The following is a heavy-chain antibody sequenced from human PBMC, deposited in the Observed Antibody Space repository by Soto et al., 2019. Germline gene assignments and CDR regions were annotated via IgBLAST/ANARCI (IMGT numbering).Heavy chain of an antibody. V-gene: IGHV4-39*01. D-gene: IGHD3-3*01. CDR2: VHSTGGT. J-gene: IGHJ6*02. CDR3: AKREDSSRFGGLDI. Sequence: SETLSLSCTVAGGSTTSGGDFWDWIRQPPGKGLEWIGTVHSTGGTYYSPSLRSRVTIPVDTSKNLFSLKMTSASATDTAVYFCAKREDSSRFGGLDIWGQGTAVTVSS. CDR1: GGSTTSGGDF.